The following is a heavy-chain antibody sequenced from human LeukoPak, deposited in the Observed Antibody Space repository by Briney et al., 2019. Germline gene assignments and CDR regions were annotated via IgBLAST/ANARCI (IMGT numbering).Heavy chain of an antibody. CDR3: ATGSGTYYDS. D-gene: IGHD3-10*01. CDR2: INGDGSSS. CDR1: TFTFSTYW. Sequence: GGSLRLSCEASTFTFSTYWMHWVRQVPGKGLVWVSYINGDGSSSNYADPVKGRLTISRDNAKNTLYLQMNSLRAEDTAVYYCATGSGTYYDSWGQGTLVTVSS. J-gene: IGHJ4*02. V-gene: IGHV3-74*01.